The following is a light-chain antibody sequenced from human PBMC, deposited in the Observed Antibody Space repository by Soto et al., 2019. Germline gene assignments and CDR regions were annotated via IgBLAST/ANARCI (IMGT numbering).Light chain of an antibody. J-gene: IGKJ1*01. Sequence: DIVMTQSPDSLSVSLGERATINCKSSQSVFSSSKNKNMLAWYQQKPGQAPKLLVYWVSIRESGVPERFSGSGSGTDFTLTISSLQAEDVVVYYCQQFYDVPWTFGQGTKVEIK. CDR2: WVS. CDR3: QQFYDVPWT. V-gene: IGKV4-1*01. CDR1: QSVFSSSKNKNM.